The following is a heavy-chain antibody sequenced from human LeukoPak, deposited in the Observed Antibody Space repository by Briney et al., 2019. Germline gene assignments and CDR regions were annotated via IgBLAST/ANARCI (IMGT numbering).Heavy chain of an antibody. CDR3: ARDYCSGGSCYWDY. D-gene: IGHD2-15*01. CDR2: IYYSGST. Sequence: PSETLSLTCTVSGGSISSYSWSWIRQPPGKGLEWIGYIYYSGSTNYNPSLKSRVTISVDTSKNQFSLKLSSVTAADTAVYYCARDYCSGGSCYWDYWGQGTLVTVSS. V-gene: IGHV4-59*01. J-gene: IGHJ4*02. CDR1: GGSISSYS.